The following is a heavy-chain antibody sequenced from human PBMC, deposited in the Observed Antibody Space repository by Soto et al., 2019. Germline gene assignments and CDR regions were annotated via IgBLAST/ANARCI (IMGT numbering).Heavy chain of an antibody. CDR2: IYSGGST. V-gene: IGHV3-66*01. CDR1: GFTVSSNY. CDR3: ARDLYSSSWYGEAFDI. Sequence: GGSLRLSCAASGFTVSSNYMSWVRQAPGKGLEWVSVIYSGGSTYYADSVKGRFTISRDNSKNTLYLQMNSLRAEDTAVYYCARDLYSSSWYGEAFDIWGQGTMVTVSS. D-gene: IGHD6-13*01. J-gene: IGHJ3*02.